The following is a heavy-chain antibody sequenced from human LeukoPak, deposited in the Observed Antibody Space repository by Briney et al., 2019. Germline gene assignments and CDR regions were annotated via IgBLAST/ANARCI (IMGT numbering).Heavy chain of an antibody. Sequence: SVKVSCKASGGTFSSYAISWVRQAPGQGLEWMGRIIPILGIANYAQKLQGRVTITADKSTSTAYMELSSLRSEDTAVYYCARGPNYYDSSGYYRNWGQGTLVTVSS. J-gene: IGHJ4*02. V-gene: IGHV1-69*04. CDR3: ARGPNYYDSSGYYRN. D-gene: IGHD3-22*01. CDR2: IIPILGIA. CDR1: GGTFSSYA.